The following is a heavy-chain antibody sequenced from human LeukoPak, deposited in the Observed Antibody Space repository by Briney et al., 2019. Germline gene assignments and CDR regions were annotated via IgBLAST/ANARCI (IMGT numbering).Heavy chain of an antibody. CDR3: AKVKTKAVAASGAFDI. D-gene: IGHD6-19*01. Sequence: GGSLRLSCAASGFTFDDYAMHWVRQAPGKGLEWVSGISWNSGSIGYADSVKGRFTISRDSAKNSLYLQMNSLRAEDTALYYCAKVKTKAVAASGAFDIWGQGTMVTVSS. CDR1: GFTFDDYA. V-gene: IGHV3-9*01. CDR2: ISWNSGSI. J-gene: IGHJ3*02.